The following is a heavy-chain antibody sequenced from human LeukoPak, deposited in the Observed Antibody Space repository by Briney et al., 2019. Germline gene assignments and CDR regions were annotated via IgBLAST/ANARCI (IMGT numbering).Heavy chain of an antibody. CDR2: ISSSSSTI. J-gene: IGHJ4*02. Sequence: GGSLRLSCAASGFTFSSYSMNWVRQAPGKGLEWVSYISSSSSTIYYADSVKGRFTISRDNAKNSLYLQMNSLRAGDTAVYYCARDGVRMWLLPSLLDYWGQGTLVTVSS. CDR3: ARDGVRMWLLPSLLDY. D-gene: IGHD3-22*01. V-gene: IGHV3-48*01. CDR1: GFTFSSYS.